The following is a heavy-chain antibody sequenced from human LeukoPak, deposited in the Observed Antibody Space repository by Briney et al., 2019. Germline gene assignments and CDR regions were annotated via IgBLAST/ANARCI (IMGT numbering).Heavy chain of an antibody. CDR3: ARDPAIQTWLSAYYFDY. CDR2: IKQDGSET. D-gene: IGHD3-22*01. Sequence: GGSLRLSCAASGLTFSRYWMTWVRQAPGKGLEWVANIKQDGSETYYVDSVKGRFTISRDNARNSLFLQMNSLRAEDTAVYYCARDPAIQTWLSAYYFDYWGQGTQVTVSS. J-gene: IGHJ4*02. CDR1: GLTFSRYW. V-gene: IGHV3-7*01.